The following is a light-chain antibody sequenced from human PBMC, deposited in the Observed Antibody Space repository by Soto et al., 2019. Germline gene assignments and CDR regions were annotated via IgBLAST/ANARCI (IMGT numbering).Light chain of an antibody. J-gene: IGKJ1*01. CDR1: QNINRY. CDR2: AAS. Sequence: DIQMTQSPSSLSASVGDRVTITCRASQNINRYLNWYQQKPGKAPKLLIYAASSLQSGVPSRFSGSGSGTDFTLTISSLQPEDFATYYCQQSSITPWTFGQGTKVDVK. CDR3: QQSSITPWT. V-gene: IGKV1-39*01.